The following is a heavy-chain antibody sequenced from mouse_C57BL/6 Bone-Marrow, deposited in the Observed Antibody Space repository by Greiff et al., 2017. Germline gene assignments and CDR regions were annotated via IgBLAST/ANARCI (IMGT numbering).Heavy chain of an antibody. D-gene: IGHD3-2*02. Sequence: VQLKQSGPELVKPGASVKLSCKASGYTFTDYNMDWVKQSHGKSLEWIGAINPNNGCTIYNQKFKGKAKLTVDKSSSTAYMDLRSLTAEDTAVYYCSRSGWEAWFADWGKGTLVTVSA. CDR3: SRSGWEAWFAD. CDR1: GYTFTDYN. CDR2: INPNNGCT. J-gene: IGHJ3*01. V-gene: IGHV1-18*01.